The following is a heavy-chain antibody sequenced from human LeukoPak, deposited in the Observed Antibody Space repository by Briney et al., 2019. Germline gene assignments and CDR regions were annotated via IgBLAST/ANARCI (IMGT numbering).Heavy chain of an antibody. J-gene: IGHJ4*02. CDR3: TSQFGELLA. V-gene: IGHV3-73*01. CDR2: IRGKTNNYST. CDR1: GFTFSDSV. D-gene: IGHD3-10*01. Sequence: GGSLRLSRAASGFTFSDSVMHWVRQASGKGLQWVGRIRGKTNNYSTAYAASVKGRFTISRDDSKSTAYLQMNSLKTEDTAVYYCTSQFGELLAWGQGTLVTVSS.